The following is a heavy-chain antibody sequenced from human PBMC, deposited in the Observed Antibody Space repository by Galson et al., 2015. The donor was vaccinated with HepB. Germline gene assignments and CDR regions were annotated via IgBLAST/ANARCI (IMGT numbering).Heavy chain of an antibody. Sequence: SLRLSCAASGFTFSSYAMHWVRQAPGKGLEWVAVISYDGSNKYYADSVKGRFTISRDNSKNTLYLQMNSLRAEDTAVYYCAKDIGIAVAGLFDYWGQGTLVTVSS. V-gene: IGHV3-30-3*01. CDR1: GFTFSSYA. CDR3: AKDIGIAVAGLFDY. D-gene: IGHD6-19*01. CDR2: ISYDGSNK. J-gene: IGHJ4*02.